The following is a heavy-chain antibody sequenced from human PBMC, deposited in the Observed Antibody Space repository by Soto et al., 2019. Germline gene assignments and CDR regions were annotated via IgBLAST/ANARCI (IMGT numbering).Heavy chain of an antibody. CDR3: ARAEYYYDSSGYQYALGAVDI. J-gene: IGHJ3*02. V-gene: IGHV1-18*01. CDR2: ISAYNGNT. CDR1: GYTFTSYG. D-gene: IGHD3-22*01. Sequence: QVQLVQSGAEVKKPGASVKVSCKASGYTFTSYGISWVRQAPGQGLEWMGWISAYNGNTNYAQKLQGRVTMTTDTSTSTADMELRSLRSDDTAVYYCARAEYYYDSSGYQYALGAVDIWGQGTMVTVSS.